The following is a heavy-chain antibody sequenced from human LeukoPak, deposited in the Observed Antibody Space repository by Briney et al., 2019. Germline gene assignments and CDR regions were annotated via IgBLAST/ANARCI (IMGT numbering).Heavy chain of an antibody. J-gene: IGHJ5*02. CDR1: GGSISSSSYY. CDR3: ARRGVWAAAGIVAFDP. Sequence: PSETLSLTCTVSGGSISSSSYYWGWIRQPPGKGLEWIGSIYYSGSTYYNPSLKSRVTISVDTSKNQFSLKLSSVTAADTAVYYCARRGVWAAAGIVAFDPWGQGTLVTVSS. CDR2: IYYSGST. D-gene: IGHD6-13*01. V-gene: IGHV4-39*01.